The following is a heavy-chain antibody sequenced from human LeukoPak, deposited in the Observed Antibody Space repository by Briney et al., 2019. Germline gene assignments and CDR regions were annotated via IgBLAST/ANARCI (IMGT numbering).Heavy chain of an antibody. CDR1: GFTFSSYG. CDR3: ARDMTSRTSDY. Sequence: QTGGSLRLSCAASGFTFSSYGMSWVRQAPGKGLEWVANIKPDGSEKYYVDSVKGRFTISRDNAKNSLSLQMNSLRVEDRAVYYCARDMTSRTSDYWGQGTLVTVSS. D-gene: IGHD1-14*01. J-gene: IGHJ4*02. CDR2: IKPDGSEK. V-gene: IGHV3-7*01.